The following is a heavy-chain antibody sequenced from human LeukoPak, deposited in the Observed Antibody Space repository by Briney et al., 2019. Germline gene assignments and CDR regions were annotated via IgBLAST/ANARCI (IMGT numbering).Heavy chain of an antibody. Sequence: ASVKVSCKASGGTFSSYAISWVRQAPGQGLEWMGIINPSGGSTSYAQKFQGRVTMTRDTSTSTVYMELSSLRSEDTAVYYCARDHRSEFDPWGQGTLVTVSS. CDR2: INPSGGST. V-gene: IGHV1-46*01. CDR3: ARDHRSEFDP. CDR1: GGTFSSYA. J-gene: IGHJ5*02.